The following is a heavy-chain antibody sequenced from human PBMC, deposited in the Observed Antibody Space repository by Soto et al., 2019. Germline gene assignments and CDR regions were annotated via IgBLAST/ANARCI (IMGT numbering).Heavy chain of an antibody. J-gene: IGHJ4*02. V-gene: IGHV3-23*01. CDR3: SKAIAVSGHWPTDY. CDR2: ISGSTSST. D-gene: IGHD6-19*01. CDR1: GFTFSSHA. Sequence: GGSLRLSCAASGFTFSSHAMSWVRQAPGKGLEWVSAISGSTSSTFYADSVKGRFTISRDNSKNTLYLQMNSLRAEDTAIYYCSKAIAVSGHWPTDYWGQGTLVPVSS.